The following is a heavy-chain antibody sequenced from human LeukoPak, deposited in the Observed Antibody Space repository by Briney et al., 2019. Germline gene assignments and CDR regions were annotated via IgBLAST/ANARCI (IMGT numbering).Heavy chain of an antibody. CDR1: GFTFSSYA. CDR2: ISGSGGST. V-gene: IGHV3-23*01. Sequence: GGSLRLSCAASGFTFSSYAMSWVRQAPGKGLEWVSAISGSGGSTYYTDSVKGRFTISRDNAKNSLYLQMNSLRAEDTAVYYCARIAVTYTFDYWGQGTLVTVSS. J-gene: IGHJ4*02. D-gene: IGHD4-17*01. CDR3: ARIAVTYTFDY.